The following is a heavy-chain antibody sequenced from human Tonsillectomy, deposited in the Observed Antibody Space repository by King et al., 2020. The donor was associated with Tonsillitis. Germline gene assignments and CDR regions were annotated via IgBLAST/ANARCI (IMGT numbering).Heavy chain of an antibody. CDR1: GGSFSGYY. CDR2: INHSGST. Sequence: VQLQQWGAGLLKPSETLSLTCAVYGGSFSGYYWSWIRQPPGKGLEWIGEINHSGSTNYNPSLKSRVTLSVDTSKNQFSLKLSSVNAAETSVYYCASPRYCSGGSCYSRARAFDIWGQGTMVTVSS. V-gene: IGHV4-34*01. J-gene: IGHJ3*02. D-gene: IGHD2-15*01. CDR3: ASPRYCSGGSCYSRARAFDI.